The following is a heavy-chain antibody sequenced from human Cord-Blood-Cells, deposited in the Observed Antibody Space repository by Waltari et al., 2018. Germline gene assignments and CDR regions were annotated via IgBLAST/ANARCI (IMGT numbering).Heavy chain of an antibody. J-gene: IGHJ3*02. D-gene: IGHD3-3*01. CDR1: GGSFSGYY. V-gene: IGHV4-34*01. CDR2: INHSGST. Sequence: QVQLQQWGAGLLKPSETLSLTCAVYGGSFSGYYWSWIRQPPGKGLEWIGEINHSGSTNDNPSLKSRVTISGDTAKNQFSLKLSSVTAADTAVYYCARRTYYDFWSGYYSRAVDIWGQGTMVTVSS. CDR3: ARRTYYDFWSGYYSRAVDI.